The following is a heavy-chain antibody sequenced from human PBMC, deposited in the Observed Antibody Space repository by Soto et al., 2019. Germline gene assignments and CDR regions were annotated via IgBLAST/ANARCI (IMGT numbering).Heavy chain of an antibody. V-gene: IGHV3-21*01. D-gene: IGHD1-26*01. CDR2: ISSSSSYI. CDR1: GFTFSSYS. Sequence: EVQLVESGGGLVKPGGSLRLSCAASGFTFSSYSMNWVRQAPGKGLEWVSSISSSSSYIYYADSVKGRFTISRDNAKNSLHLQMNSLRAEDTAVYYCASQPVGAFDIWGQGTMVTVSS. CDR3: ASQPVGAFDI. J-gene: IGHJ3*02.